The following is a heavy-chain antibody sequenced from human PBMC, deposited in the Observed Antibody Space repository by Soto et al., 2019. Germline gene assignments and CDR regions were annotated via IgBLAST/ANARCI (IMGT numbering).Heavy chain of an antibody. D-gene: IGHD2-15*01. V-gene: IGHV1-69*12. CDR1: GGTFSSYA. CDR3: ARVGVYCSGGSCYGYRYGMDV. J-gene: IGHJ6*02. Sequence: QVQLVQSGAEVKKPGSSVKVSCKASGGTFSSYAISWVRQAPGQGLEWMGGIIPIFGTANYAQKFQGRVRITADESTSTAYMELSSLRSEDTAVYYCARVGVYCSGGSCYGYRYGMDVWGQGTTVTVSS. CDR2: IIPIFGTA.